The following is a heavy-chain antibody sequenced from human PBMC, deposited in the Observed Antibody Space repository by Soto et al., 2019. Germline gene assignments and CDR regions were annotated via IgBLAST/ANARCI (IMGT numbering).Heavy chain of an antibody. Sequence: LRLSCAASGFTFSSYSMNWVRQAPGKGLEWVSSISSSSSYIYYADSVKGRFTISRDNAKNSLYLQMNSLRAEDTAVYYCRSGFTGYYGMDVWGQGTTVTVSS. D-gene: IGHD7-27*01. V-gene: IGHV3-21*01. CDR2: ISSSSSYI. CDR3: RSGFTGYYGMDV. J-gene: IGHJ6*02. CDR1: GFTFSSYS.